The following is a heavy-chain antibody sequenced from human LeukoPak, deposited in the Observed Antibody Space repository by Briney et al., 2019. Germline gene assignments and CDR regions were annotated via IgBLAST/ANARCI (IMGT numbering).Heavy chain of an antibody. CDR2: INAGNGNT. Sequence: ASVKVSCKASGYTFTSYAMHWVRQAPGQRLEWMGWINAGNGNTKYSQEFQGRVTITRDTSASTAYMELSSLRSEDMAVYYCARGVRLVRERYNWFDPWGQGTLVTVSS. D-gene: IGHD3-10*01. CDR1: GYTFTSYA. J-gene: IGHJ5*02. CDR3: ARGVRLVRERYNWFDP. V-gene: IGHV1-3*03.